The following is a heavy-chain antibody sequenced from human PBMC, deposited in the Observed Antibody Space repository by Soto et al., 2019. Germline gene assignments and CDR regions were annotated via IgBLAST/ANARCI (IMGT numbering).Heavy chain of an antibody. J-gene: IGHJ4*02. Sequence: QVQLQESGPGLVKPSETLSLTCTVSGGSISSYYWSWIRQPPGKGLEWIGYIYYSGSTNSNPSLKSRVTISVDTSKNQFSLKLSSVTAADTAVYYCARHRGSYYYFDYWGQGTLVTVSS. V-gene: IGHV4-59*08. CDR3: ARHRGSYYYFDY. D-gene: IGHD1-26*01. CDR1: GGSISSYY. CDR2: IYYSGST.